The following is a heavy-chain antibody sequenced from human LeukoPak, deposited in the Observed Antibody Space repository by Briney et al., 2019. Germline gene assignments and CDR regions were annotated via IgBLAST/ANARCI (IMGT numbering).Heavy chain of an antibody. J-gene: IGHJ6*03. CDR3: ARGVPFGEGYYYMDV. CDR2: MNPNSGNT. CDR1: GYTFTSYD. D-gene: IGHD3-16*01. V-gene: IGHV1-8*03. Sequence: VPSVKLSCKASGYTFTSYDINWVRQATGQGLEWRGWMNPNSGNTGYAQKFQGRVTITRNTSISTAYMELSSLRSEDTAVYYCARGVPFGEGYYYMDVWGKGTTVTVSS.